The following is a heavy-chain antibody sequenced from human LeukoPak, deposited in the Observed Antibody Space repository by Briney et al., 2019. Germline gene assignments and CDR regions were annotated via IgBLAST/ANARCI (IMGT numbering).Heavy chain of an antibody. D-gene: IGHD1-14*01. V-gene: IGHV3-74*01. CDR1: GFTFSSYW. CDR3: TKDWQGASRNYYYYYMDV. Sequence: GESLRLSCAASGFTFSSYWMHWVRQAPGKGLVWVSRINSDGSSTSYADSVKGRFTISRDNAKNTLYLQMNSLRAEDTAVYYCTKDWQGASRNYYYYYMDVWGKGTTVTVSS. J-gene: IGHJ6*03. CDR2: INSDGSST.